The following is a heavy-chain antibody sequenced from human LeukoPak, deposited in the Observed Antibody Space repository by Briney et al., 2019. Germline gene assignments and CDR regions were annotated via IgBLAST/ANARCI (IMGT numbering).Heavy chain of an antibody. CDR1: GYTFTSYG. D-gene: IGHD6-13*01. CDR3: ARGRIPLYSSSWYGFDY. Sequence: ASVKVSCKASGYTFTSYGISWVRQAPGKALEWMGWISAYNDNTNYAQKLQGRVTMTTDTSTSTAYMELRSLRSDDTAVYYCARGRIPLYSSSWYGFDYWGQGTLVTVSS. CDR2: ISAYNDNT. J-gene: IGHJ4*02. V-gene: IGHV1-18*01.